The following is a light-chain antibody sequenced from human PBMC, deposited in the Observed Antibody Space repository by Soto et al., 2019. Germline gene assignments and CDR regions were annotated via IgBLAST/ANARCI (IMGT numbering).Light chain of an antibody. Sequence: EIVLTQSPGTLFLSPGERATLSCRASQSVSSTYLAWYQQKPGQAPRLLIYGASSRATGIPDRFSGSASGTDFTLTINRLEPEDFAIYYCQQYGDSRTFGQGTKVDIK. CDR1: QSVSSTY. J-gene: IGKJ2*01. CDR3: QQYGDSRT. V-gene: IGKV3-20*01. CDR2: GAS.